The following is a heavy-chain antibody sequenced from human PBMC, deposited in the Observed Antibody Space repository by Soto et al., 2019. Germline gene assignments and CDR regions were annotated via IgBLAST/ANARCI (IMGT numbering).Heavy chain of an antibody. CDR3: ARVRTVNYYGMDV. CDR2: IKQDGSEI. J-gene: IGHJ6*02. CDR1: EFTFGDNW. V-gene: IGHV3-7*05. Sequence: EVQLVESGGGLVQPGGSLRLSCEASEFTFGDNWMSWVRQAPGKGLEWVTNIKQDGSEIYYVDSVKGRFTISRDNARNSLFLQMNRLRAEDTAVYFCARVRTVNYYGMDVWGRGTTVTVSS.